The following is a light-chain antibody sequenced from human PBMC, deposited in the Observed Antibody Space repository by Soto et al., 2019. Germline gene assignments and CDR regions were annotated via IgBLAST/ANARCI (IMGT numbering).Light chain of an antibody. J-gene: IGKJ5*01. CDR3: QQYHRSSIT. CDR2: DAA. CDR1: QSLNNY. V-gene: IGKV1-5*01. Sequence: DIQMTQSPSTLSASVGGRVTITCRASQSLNNYLAWYQQTPGKAPKLLIDDAATLERGVPSRFSGPGSGTEFTLTISSLHPDDFATYYCQQYHRSSITFGQGTRLEIK.